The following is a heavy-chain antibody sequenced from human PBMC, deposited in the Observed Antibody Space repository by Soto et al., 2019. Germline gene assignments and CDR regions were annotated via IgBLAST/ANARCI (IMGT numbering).Heavy chain of an antibody. V-gene: IGHV1-18*01. CDR2: ISAYSGNA. Sequence: QVQLVQSGAEVKKPGASVKVSCKASGYTFTNYGISWVRQAPGQGLEWMGWISAYSGNANYAQKLQGRVTMTTDTSTSTAYMELRSLTSDDTSVYYCARVSDIVRHFGYWGQGTLVTVSS. J-gene: IGHJ4*02. D-gene: IGHD2-15*01. CDR3: ARVSDIVRHFGY. CDR1: GYTFTNYG.